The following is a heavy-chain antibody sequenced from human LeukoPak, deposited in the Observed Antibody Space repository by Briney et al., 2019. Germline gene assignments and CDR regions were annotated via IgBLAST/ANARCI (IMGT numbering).Heavy chain of an antibody. D-gene: IGHD3-10*01. CDR1: GGSISSYY. J-gene: IGHJ2*01. V-gene: IGHV4-59*08. CDR2: IYYSGST. CDR3: ARRVVTMVRGVAPVWYFDL. Sequence: SETLSLTCTVSGGSISSYYWSWIRQPPGKGLEWIGYIYYSGSTNYNPSLKSRVTISVDTSKNQFSLKLSSVTAADTAVYYCARRVVTMVRGVAPVWYFDLWGRGTLVTVSS.